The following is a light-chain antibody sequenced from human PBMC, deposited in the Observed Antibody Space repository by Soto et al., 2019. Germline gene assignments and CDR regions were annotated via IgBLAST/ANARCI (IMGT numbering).Light chain of an antibody. J-gene: IGKJ1*01. CDR3: QQYNNWPRT. V-gene: IGKV3-15*01. CDR1: RSVSSD. Sequence: EMVLTQSPGTLSLSPGERATLSCRASRSVSSDLAWYHQKPGQAPRLLIYGASTRATGIPARFSGSGSGTEFTLTINSLQSEDFAVYYCQQYNNWPRTFGQGTKVDIK. CDR2: GAS.